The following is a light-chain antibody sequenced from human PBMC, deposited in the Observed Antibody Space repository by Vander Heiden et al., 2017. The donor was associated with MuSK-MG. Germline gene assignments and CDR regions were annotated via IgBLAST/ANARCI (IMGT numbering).Light chain of an antibody. V-gene: IGKV3-15*01. CDR3: QQEINWPLT. J-gene: IGKJ4*01. CDR1: QRVSSN. CDR2: GAS. Sequence: EIMMTQYPATLSVSSGERATLSCRASQRVSSNLAWYQQKPGQAPRLLIYGASTRATGIPARFSGSESGTEFTLTISSLQSEDFAVYYCQQEINWPLTFGGGTKVEI.